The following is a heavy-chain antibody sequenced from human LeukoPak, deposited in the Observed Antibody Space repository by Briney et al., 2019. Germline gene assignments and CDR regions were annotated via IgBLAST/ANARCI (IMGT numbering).Heavy chain of an antibody. CDR3: ARTLGSGYDPYFDY. V-gene: IGHV4-59*11. CDR1: GGSTSGHY. Sequence: SETLSLTCTVSGGSTSGHYWSWIRQPPGKGLEWIGYIYYSGSTNYNPSLKSRVPISVDTSKMQFPLKLSPVTAADTAVYYCARTLGSGYDPYFDYWGQGTLVTVSS. J-gene: IGHJ4*02. D-gene: IGHD5-12*01. CDR2: IYYSGST.